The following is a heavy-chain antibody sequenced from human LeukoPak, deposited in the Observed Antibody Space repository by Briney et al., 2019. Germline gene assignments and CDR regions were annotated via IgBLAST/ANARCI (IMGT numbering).Heavy chain of an antibody. D-gene: IGHD5-18*01. V-gene: IGHV6-1*01. CDR1: GDSVSSNSAA. CDR2: TYYRSKWYN. CDR3: ARERLRGYSYGLDY. Sequence: SPTLSLTFAISGDSVSSNSAAWNWVRQSPARGLEWLGSTYYRSKWYNDYAVSVKSRITINPDTSKNQFSLQLNSVTPEDTAVYYCARERLRGYSYGLDYWGQGTLVTVSS. J-gene: IGHJ4*02.